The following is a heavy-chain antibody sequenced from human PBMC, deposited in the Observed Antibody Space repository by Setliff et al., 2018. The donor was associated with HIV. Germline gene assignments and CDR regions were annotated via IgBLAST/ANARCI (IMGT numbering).Heavy chain of an antibody. D-gene: IGHD2-2*01. V-gene: IGHV4-38-2*02. CDR2: IYHSGST. CDR1: GYSISSGYY. Sequence: PSETLSLTCAVSGYSISSGYYWGWIRQPPGKGLEWIGSIYHSGSTYYNPSLKSRVTISVDTSKNQFSRKMSSVTAADTAVYYCAREYCSSTSCYPYDYWGQGTLVTVSS. J-gene: IGHJ4*02. CDR3: AREYCSSTSCYPYDY.